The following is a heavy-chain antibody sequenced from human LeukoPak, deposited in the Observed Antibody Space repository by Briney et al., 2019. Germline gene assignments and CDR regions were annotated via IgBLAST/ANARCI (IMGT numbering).Heavy chain of an antibody. Sequence: PGGSLRLSCAASGFTFSSYGMHWVRQAPGKGLEWVAVIWYDGSNKYYADSVKGRFTISRDNSKNTLYLQMNSLRAEDAAVYYCARDLLWFGELLLDYYGMDVWGQGTTVTASS. CDR3: ARDLLWFGELLLDYYGMDV. V-gene: IGHV3-33*01. D-gene: IGHD3-10*01. J-gene: IGHJ6*02. CDR1: GFTFSSYG. CDR2: IWYDGSNK.